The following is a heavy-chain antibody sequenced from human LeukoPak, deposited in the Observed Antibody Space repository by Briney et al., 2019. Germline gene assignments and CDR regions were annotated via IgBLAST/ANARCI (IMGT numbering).Heavy chain of an antibody. V-gene: IGHV3-23*01. CDR3: AKDRRRYLETIDY. CDR2: ISGSGGST. J-gene: IGHJ4*02. Sequence: GGSLRLSCAASGFTFSDYNMSWVRQAPGKGLEWVSAISGSGGSTYYADSVKGRFTISRDNSKNTLYLQMKSLRAEDTAVYYCAKDRRRYLETIDYWGQGTLVTVSS. CDR1: GFTFSDYN. D-gene: IGHD5-24*01.